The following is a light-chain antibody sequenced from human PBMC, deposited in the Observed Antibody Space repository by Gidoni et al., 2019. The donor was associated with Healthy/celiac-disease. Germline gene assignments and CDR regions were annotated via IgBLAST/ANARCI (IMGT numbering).Light chain of an antibody. CDR3: QQRSNWPKLT. Sequence: EIVLTQSPATLSLSPGERATLSCRASQSVSSYLAWYQQKPGQAPRPLIYDASNRATGIPARFSGSGSGTDFTLTISSLEPEDFAVYYCQQRSNWPKLTFXGXTKVEIK. CDR1: QSVSSY. V-gene: IGKV3-11*01. CDR2: DAS. J-gene: IGKJ4*01.